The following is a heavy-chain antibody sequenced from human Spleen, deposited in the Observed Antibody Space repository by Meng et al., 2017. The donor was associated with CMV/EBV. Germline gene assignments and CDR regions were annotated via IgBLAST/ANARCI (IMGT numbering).Heavy chain of an antibody. CDR2: INHSGST. CDR1: GGSFSGYY. V-gene: IGHV4-34*01. CDR3: ARGRRVIAAAGYYFDY. D-gene: IGHD6-13*01. J-gene: IGHJ4*02. Sequence: QAQLQQWGAGLLKPSETLSLTCAVYGGSFSGYYWSWIRQPPGKGLEWIGEINHSGSTNYNPSLKSRVTISVDTSKNQFSLKLSSVTAADTAVYYCARGRRVIAAAGYYFDYWGQGTLVTVSS.